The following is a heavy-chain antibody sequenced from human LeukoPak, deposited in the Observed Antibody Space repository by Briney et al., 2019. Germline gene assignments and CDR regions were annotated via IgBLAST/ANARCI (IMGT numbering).Heavy chain of an antibody. J-gene: IGHJ4*02. CDR1: GFTFTNAW. D-gene: IGHD6-19*01. Sequence: PGGSLRLSCAASGFTFTNAWMSWVRQAPGKGLEWVGRIKSKIDGGTTDYAAPVKGRFTISRDDSKNTLYLQMNSLKTEDTAVYYCAKDSRVAGTCSDYWGQGTLVTVSS. V-gene: IGHV3-15*01. CDR2: IKSKIDGGTT. CDR3: AKDSRVAGTCSDY.